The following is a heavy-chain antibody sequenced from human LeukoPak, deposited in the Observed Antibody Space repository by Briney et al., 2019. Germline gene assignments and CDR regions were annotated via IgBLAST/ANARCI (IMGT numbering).Heavy chain of an antibody. V-gene: IGHV4-34*01. Sequence: PSETLSLTCAVYGGSFSGYYWSWIRQPPGKGLEWIGEINHSGRTNYNPSLKNRVTISVDTSNNQFSLKLSSVTAADTAVYYCARGRPPRQQLASVGYYYYGMDVWGKGTTVTVSS. CDR2: INHSGRT. CDR3: ARGRPPRQQLASVGYYYYGMDV. CDR1: GGSFSGYY. D-gene: IGHD6-13*01. J-gene: IGHJ6*04.